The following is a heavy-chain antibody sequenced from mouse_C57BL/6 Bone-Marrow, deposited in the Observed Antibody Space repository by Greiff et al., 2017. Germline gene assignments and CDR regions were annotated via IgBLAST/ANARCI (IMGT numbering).Heavy chain of an antibody. Sequence: VKLVESGPGLVAPSQSLSITCTVSGFSLTSYGVDWVRQSPGKGLEWLGVIWGVGSTNYNSALKSRLSISKDNSKSHVFLKMNSLQTDDTAMYYCASGYYYAGWFAYWGQGTLVTVSA. D-gene: IGHD2-4*01. CDR1: GFSLTSYG. CDR2: IWGVGST. CDR3: ASGYYYAGWFAY. V-gene: IGHV2-6*01. J-gene: IGHJ3*01.